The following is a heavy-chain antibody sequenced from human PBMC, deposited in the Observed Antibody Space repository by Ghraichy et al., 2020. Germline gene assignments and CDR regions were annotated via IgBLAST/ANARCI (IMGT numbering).Heavy chain of an antibody. Sequence: SETLSLTCTVSGGSISSSSYYWGWIRQPPGKGLEWIGSIYYSGSTYYNPSLKSRVTISVDTSKNQFSLKLSSVTAADTAVYYCATSGGTVTTFDPWGQGTLVTVSS. CDR1: GGSISSSSYY. CDR3: ATSGGTVTTFDP. CDR2: IYYSGST. V-gene: IGHV4-39*01. D-gene: IGHD4-11*01. J-gene: IGHJ5*02.